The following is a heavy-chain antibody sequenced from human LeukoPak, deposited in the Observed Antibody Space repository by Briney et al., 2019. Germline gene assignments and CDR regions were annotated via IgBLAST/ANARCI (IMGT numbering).Heavy chain of an antibody. CDR1: GGSISTYY. D-gene: IGHD6-6*01. V-gene: IGHV4-4*07. J-gene: IGHJ3*02. CDR3: ARGYSSYIPEHAFAI. CDR2: IYISGTT. Sequence: SETLSLTCTVSGGSISTYYWSWIRQTAGKGLEWIGHIYISGTTNYNTSLKSRVTMSVDTSKNQFSLKLTSVTAADTPVYYCARGYSSYIPEHAFAIWGQRTMVTVSS.